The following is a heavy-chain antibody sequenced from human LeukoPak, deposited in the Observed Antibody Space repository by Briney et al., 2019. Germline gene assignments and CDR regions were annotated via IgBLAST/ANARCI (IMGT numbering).Heavy chain of an antibody. J-gene: IGHJ4*02. CDR2: INHSGST. CDR3: ARGLTMIITWRAYFDY. Sequence: PSETLSLTCAVYGGSFSGYYWSWIRQPPGKGLEWIGEINHSGSTNYNPSLKSRVTISVDTSKNQFSLKLSPVTAADTAVYYCARGLTMIITWRAYFDYWGQGTLVTVSS. V-gene: IGHV4-34*01. D-gene: IGHD3-22*01. CDR1: GGSFSGYY.